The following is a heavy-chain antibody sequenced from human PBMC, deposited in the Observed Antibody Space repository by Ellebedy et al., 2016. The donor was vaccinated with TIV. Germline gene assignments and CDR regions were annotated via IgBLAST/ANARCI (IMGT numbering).Heavy chain of an antibody. J-gene: IGHJ6*02. CDR2: IKQDGSEK. D-gene: IGHD4-17*01. V-gene: IGHV3-7*01. Sequence: GESLKISXAASGFTFSSYWMSWVRQAPGKGLEWVANIKQDGSEKYYVDSVKGRFTISRDNAKNSLYLQMNSLRAEDTAVYYCARDRTTVIYYYGMDVWGQGTTVTVSS. CDR1: GFTFSSYW. CDR3: ARDRTTVIYYYGMDV.